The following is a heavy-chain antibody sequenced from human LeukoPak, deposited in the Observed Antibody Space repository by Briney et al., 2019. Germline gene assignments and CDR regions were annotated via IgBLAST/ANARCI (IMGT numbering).Heavy chain of an antibody. CDR2: IDPSDSYT. CDR3: GRHRWLRVFDY. D-gene: IGHD5-12*01. Sequence: GESLKISCKGSGHSFTSYWISWVRQMPGKGLEWMGRIDPSDSYTNYSPSFQGHVTISADKSISTAYLQWSSLKASDTAMYYCGRHRWLRVFDYWGQGTLVTVSS. J-gene: IGHJ4*02. CDR1: GHSFTSYW. V-gene: IGHV5-10-1*01.